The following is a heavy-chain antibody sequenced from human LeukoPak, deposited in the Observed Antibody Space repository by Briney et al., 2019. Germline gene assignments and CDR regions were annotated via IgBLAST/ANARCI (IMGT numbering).Heavy chain of an antibody. Sequence: PGGSLRLSCAASGFTFSSHAMSWVRQAPGKGLEWVSAISGSGGSTYYADSVKGRFTVSRDNSKNTLYLQMNSLRAEDTAVYYCAKALEVGATYFDYWGQGTLVTVSS. CDR1: GFTFSSHA. CDR3: AKALEVGATYFDY. J-gene: IGHJ4*02. V-gene: IGHV3-23*01. CDR2: ISGSGGST. D-gene: IGHD1-26*01.